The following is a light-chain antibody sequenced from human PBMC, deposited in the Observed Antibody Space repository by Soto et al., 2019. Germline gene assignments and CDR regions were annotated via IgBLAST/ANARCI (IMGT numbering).Light chain of an antibody. CDR2: GAS. Sequence: TQSPATLSLSPGERGTFSFMASQSVTTNLAWYQHKPGQAPRLLISGASTGASGIPPRFSGSGSGTDFTLTIDSLQPEDFAVYYCQQRSNWPPTFGQGTRLEIK. CDR3: QQRSNWPPT. J-gene: IGKJ5*01. V-gene: IGKV3-11*01. CDR1: QSVTTN.